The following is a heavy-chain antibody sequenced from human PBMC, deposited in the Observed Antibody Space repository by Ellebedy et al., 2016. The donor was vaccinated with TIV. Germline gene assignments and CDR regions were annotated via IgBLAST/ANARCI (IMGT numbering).Heavy chain of an antibody. CDR1: GIPFNSSA. J-gene: IGHJ1*01. D-gene: IGHD3-9*01. Sequence: PGGSLRLSCAASGIPFNSSAMPWVRPTPGKGLGWVAVISYDGSGRYADSVKGRFTISRDNSKNTVFLQMNSLRAADTAVYYCATDGGRWFDWDFKHWGQGTLVIVSA. V-gene: IGHV3-30-3*01. CDR3: ATDGGRWFDWDFKH. CDR2: ISYDGSGR.